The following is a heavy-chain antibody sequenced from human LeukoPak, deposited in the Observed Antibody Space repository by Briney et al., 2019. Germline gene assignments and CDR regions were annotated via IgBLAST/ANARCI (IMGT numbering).Heavy chain of an antibody. V-gene: IGHV3-53*01. J-gene: IGHJ3*01. D-gene: IGHD4-17*01. CDR1: GFTVSNKN. Sequence: GGSLRLSCEASGFTVSNKNMNWVRQAPGKGLEWVSLIHSRDNTYYADSVKGRFTIFRDNSKNTLFLQMSRLRAEDTAIYYCARSGYGDYPLGGFDLWGQGTMVTVSS. CDR2: IHSRDNT. CDR3: ARSGYGDYPLGGFDL.